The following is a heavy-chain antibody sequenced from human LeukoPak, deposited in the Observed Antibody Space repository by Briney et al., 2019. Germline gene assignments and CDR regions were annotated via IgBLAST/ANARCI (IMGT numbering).Heavy chain of an antibody. D-gene: IGHD3-10*01. J-gene: IGHJ4*02. CDR3: ARHPELYFFDY. Sequence: SETLSLTCTVSGASISSYYWSWIRQPRGKGLEWIGYISYSGSTNYNPSLKSRVTISADTSKNQVSLTLSSVTAADTAVYYCARHPELYFFDYWGQGTLVTVSS. CDR1: GASISSYY. CDR2: ISYSGST. V-gene: IGHV4-59*08.